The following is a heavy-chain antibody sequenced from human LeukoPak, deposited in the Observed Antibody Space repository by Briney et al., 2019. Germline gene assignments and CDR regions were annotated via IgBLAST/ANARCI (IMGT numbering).Heavy chain of an antibody. D-gene: IGHD3-3*01. CDR3: ARVSWDWSTCYYCDY. V-gene: IGHV3-7*01. CDR2: IKQDGSEK. Sequence: GGSLRLSCAASGFTFSRYWMTWVRQAPGKGLEWVANIKQDGSEKDYVDSVKGRFTISRDNAKNSLYLQMSSLRAEDTAVYYCARVSWDWSTCYYCDYWGQGTLVTVSS. J-gene: IGHJ4*02. CDR1: GFTFSRYW.